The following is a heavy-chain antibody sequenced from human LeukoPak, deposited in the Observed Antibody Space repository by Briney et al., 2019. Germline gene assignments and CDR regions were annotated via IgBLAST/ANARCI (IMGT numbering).Heavy chain of an antibody. Sequence: GGSLRLSCTASGFTFSSSEIHWVRQAPGKGLDWVAFIHYDGYNKYYADSVKGRFTISRDNSKNTVYLQMNSLRAEDTAVYYCAARRLTVTTEIDYWGQGTLVTVSS. V-gene: IGHV3-30*02. CDR2: IHYDGYNK. CDR3: AARRLTVTTEIDY. CDR1: GFTFSSSE. D-gene: IGHD4-17*01. J-gene: IGHJ4*02.